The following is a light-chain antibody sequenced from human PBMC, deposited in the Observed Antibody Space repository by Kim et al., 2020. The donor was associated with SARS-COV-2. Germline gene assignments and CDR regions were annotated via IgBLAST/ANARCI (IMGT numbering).Light chain of an antibody. V-gene: IGLV3-1*01. CDR3: QAWDSSIVV. CDR2: QDS. J-gene: IGLJ2*01. Sequence: SYELTQPLSVSVSPGQTASITCSGDKLGDKYACWYQQRPGQSPVLVIYQDSKRPSGIPERFSGSNSGNTATLTISGTQAMDEADYYCQAWDSSIVV. CDR1: KLGDKY.